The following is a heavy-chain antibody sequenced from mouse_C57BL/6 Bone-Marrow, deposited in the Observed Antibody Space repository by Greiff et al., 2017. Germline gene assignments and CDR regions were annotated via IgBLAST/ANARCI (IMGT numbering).Heavy chain of an antibody. CDR1: GYTFTSYW. D-gene: IGHD1-1*01. CDR2: INPSSGYT. V-gene: IGHV1-7*01. J-gene: IGHJ4*01. Sequence: QVHVKQSGAELAKPGASVKLSCKASGYTFTSYWMHWVKQRPGQGLEWIGYINPSSGYTKYNQKFKDKATLTAAKSSSTAYMQLSSLTYEDSAVCYCARYGIYYYGSSSGAAMDCWGQGTSVTVSS. CDR3: ARYGIYYYGSSSGAAMDC.